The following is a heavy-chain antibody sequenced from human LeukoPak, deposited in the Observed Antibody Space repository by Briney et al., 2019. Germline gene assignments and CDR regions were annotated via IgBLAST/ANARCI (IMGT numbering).Heavy chain of an antibody. J-gene: IGHJ3*02. Sequence: PSETLSLTCTVSGGSISSYYWSWIRQPPGKGLEWIGYIYYSGSTNYNPSLKSRVTISVDTSKNQFSLKLSSVTAADTAVYYCALGEGHYYDRDAFDIWGQGTMVTVSS. CDR2: IYYSGST. D-gene: IGHD3-10*02. CDR1: GGSISSYY. CDR3: ALGEGHYYDRDAFDI. V-gene: IGHV4-59*01.